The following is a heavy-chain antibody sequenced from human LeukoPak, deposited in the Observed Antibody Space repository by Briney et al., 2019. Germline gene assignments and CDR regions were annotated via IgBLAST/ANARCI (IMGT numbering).Heavy chain of an antibody. V-gene: IGHV4-31*03. CDR2: IYYSGST. CDR1: GGSISSGGYY. D-gene: IGHD2-2*01. J-gene: IGHJ4*02. CDR3: ARHRPAARYYFDY. Sequence: PSQTLSLTCTVSGGSISSGGYYWSWIRQHPGKGLEWIGYIYYSGSTYYNPSLKSRVTISVDTSKNQFSLKLSSVTAADTAVYYCARHRPAARYYFDYWGQGTLVTVSS.